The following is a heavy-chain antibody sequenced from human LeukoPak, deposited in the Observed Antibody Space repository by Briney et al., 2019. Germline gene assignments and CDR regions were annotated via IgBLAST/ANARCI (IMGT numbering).Heavy chain of an antibody. CDR1: GFTFSNYW. J-gene: IGHJ3*01. V-gene: IGHV3-74*01. Sequence: PGGSLRLSCAASGFTFSNYWMHWVRQAPGKGLVWVSRINRDGSSTDYLDSVKGRFTISRDNARNTLYLQMNSLRAEDTAVYYCARVPYVFDFWGQGTMVTVSS. CDR2: INRDGSST. CDR3: ARVPYVFDF.